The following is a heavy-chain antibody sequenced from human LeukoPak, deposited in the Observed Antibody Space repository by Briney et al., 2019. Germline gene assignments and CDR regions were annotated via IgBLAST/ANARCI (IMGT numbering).Heavy chain of an antibody. CDR2: IYHSGST. D-gene: IGHD6-19*01. CDR3: ARVAAVAGPKQNDAFDI. Sequence: SETLSLTCAVSGGSISSGGYSWSWIRQPPGKGLEWIGYIYHSGSTYYNPSLKSQVTISVDRSKNQFSLKLSSVTAADTAVYYCARVAAVAGPKQNDAFDIWGQGTMVTVSS. V-gene: IGHV4-30-2*01. J-gene: IGHJ3*02. CDR1: GGSISSGGYS.